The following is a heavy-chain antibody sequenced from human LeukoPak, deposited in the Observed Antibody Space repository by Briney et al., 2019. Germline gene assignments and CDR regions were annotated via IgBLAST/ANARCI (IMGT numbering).Heavy chain of an antibody. J-gene: IGHJ1*01. CDR3: VRDGIPYSTSAGTYLQH. CDR1: GFTFSSYA. CDR2: ISHDGSNK. D-gene: IGHD6-13*01. Sequence: GGSLRLSCAASGFTFSSYAMHWVRQAPGKGLEWVAVISHDGSNKYYADSVRGRFTISRDNSKNALYLQMNSLGTEDTAVYYCVRDGIPYSTSAGTYLQHWGQGMLVIVSS. V-gene: IGHV3-30-3*01.